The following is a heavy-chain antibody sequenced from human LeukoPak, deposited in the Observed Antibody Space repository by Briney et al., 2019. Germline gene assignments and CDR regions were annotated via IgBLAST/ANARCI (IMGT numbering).Heavy chain of an antibody. D-gene: IGHD3-10*01. J-gene: IGHJ3*02. CDR2: IRYDGSNK. Sequence: GGSLRLSCAASGFTFSSYGMHWVRQAPGKGLEWVAFIRYDGSNKYYADSVKGRFTISRDNSKNTLYLQMNSLRAEDTAVYYCARSPTSAHSGDAFDIWGQGTMVTVSS. V-gene: IGHV3-30*02. CDR1: GFTFSSYG. CDR3: ARSPTSAHSGDAFDI.